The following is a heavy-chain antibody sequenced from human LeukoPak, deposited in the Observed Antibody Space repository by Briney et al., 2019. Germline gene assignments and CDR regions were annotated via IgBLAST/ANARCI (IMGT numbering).Heavy chain of an antibody. V-gene: IGHV3-74*01. Sequence: PGGSLRLSCAASGFTFSSYWMHWVRQAPGKGLVWVSHINNDGSSTSCADSVKGRFTISRDNAKNTLYLQMNSLRAEDTAVYYCAREVTSTFDYWGQGTLVTVSS. D-gene: IGHD4-11*01. J-gene: IGHJ4*02. CDR1: GFTFSSYW. CDR3: AREVTSTFDY. CDR2: INNDGSST.